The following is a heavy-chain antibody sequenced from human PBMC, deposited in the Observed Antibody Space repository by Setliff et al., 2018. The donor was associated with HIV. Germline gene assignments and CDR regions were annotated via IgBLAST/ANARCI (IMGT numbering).Heavy chain of an antibody. D-gene: IGHD2-15*01. V-gene: IGHV4-59*12. CDR1: GGSMSSYY. CDR3: ALTGHRLLRGYMDV. Sequence: SETLSLTCTVSGGSMSSYYWSWIRQPPGKGLEWVGYIYYSGSTNYNPSLKSRVSISVDTSKNQFSLNLKSVTAADTAVYYCALTGHRLLRGYMDVWGKGTTVTVSS. J-gene: IGHJ6*03. CDR2: IYYSGST.